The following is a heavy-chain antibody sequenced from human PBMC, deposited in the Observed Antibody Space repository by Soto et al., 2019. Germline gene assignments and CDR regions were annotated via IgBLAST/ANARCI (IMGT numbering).Heavy chain of an antibody. J-gene: IGHJ5*02. CDR2: IIPAFRKA. CDR1: GVTFSSYG. CDR3: ARDRGIAAAGSGGNWLDP. Sequence: QVQLVQSGAEVKKPGSSVKVSCKASGVTFSSYGISWVRQAPGQGLEWMGGIIPAFRKANYAQKFQGRVTITADESTSTAYMELSSLRSEDTAVYYCARDRGIAAAGSGGNWLDPWGQGTLVTVSS. D-gene: IGHD6-13*01. V-gene: IGHV1-69*01.